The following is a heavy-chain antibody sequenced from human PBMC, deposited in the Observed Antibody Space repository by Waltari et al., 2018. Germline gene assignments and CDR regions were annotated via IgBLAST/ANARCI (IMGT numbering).Heavy chain of an antibody. CDR3: ARGILGATTNSYYHHGMDV. D-gene: IGHD3-3*01. CDR2: IHHSGST. V-gene: IGHV4-31*03. J-gene: IGHJ6*02. Sequence: QVQLQESGPGQVKPSQTLSPTCIVSGDSIRSCRYCSTWFRQHPGKALEWVGIIHHSGSTSYNPSLKNRVTIESDTSKNEFSLRLTSMTAADTAVYYCARGILGATTNSYYHHGMDVWGQGTAVTVSS. CDR1: GDSIRSCRYC.